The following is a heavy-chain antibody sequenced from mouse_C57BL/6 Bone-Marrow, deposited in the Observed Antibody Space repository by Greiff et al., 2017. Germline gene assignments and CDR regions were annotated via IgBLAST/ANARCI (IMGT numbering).Heavy chain of an antibody. J-gene: IGHJ4*01. D-gene: IGHD1-1*01. Sequence: VKLVESGPGLVQPSQSLSITCTVSGFSLTSYGVHWVRQSPGTGLEWLGVIWRGGSTDYNAAFMSRLSITKYNSKSQVFFKMNSLQADDTAIYYCAIHYYGSSYDYAMDYWGQGTSVTVSS. CDR1: GFSLTSYG. CDR2: IWRGGST. CDR3: AIHYYGSSYDYAMDY. V-gene: IGHV2-5*01.